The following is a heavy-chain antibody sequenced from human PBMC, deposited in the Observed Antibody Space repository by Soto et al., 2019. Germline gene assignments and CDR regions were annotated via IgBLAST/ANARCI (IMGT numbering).Heavy chain of an antibody. Sequence: EVQLVESGGGLVQPGGSLRLSCAASGFTFSGYSMNWVRQXXGKGLEWVSYISSSSRTIYYADSVKGRFTISRDNANXXXXXXXXXXXXXXXXXXXXXXXXXXXGGSCYDYGMDVWGQGTTVTVSS. CDR2: ISSSSRTI. J-gene: IGHJ6*02. V-gene: IGHV3-48*01. CDR1: GFTFSGYS. D-gene: IGHD2-15*01. CDR3: XXXXXXXGGSCYDYGMDV.